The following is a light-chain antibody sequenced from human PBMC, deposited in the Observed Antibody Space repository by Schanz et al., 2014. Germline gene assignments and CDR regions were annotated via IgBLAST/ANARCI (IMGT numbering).Light chain of an antibody. CDR2: DVS. J-gene: IGLJ2*01. CDR1: SSDVGGYNY. V-gene: IGLV2-14*01. CDR3: CSYGGAYNYAL. Sequence: QSALTQPASVSGSPGQSITISCTGTSSDVGGYNYVSWYQQHPGKAPKVMIYDVSNRPSGVSNRFSGSKSGNTASLTISGLQAADEADYYCCSYGGAYNYALFGGGTQLTVL.